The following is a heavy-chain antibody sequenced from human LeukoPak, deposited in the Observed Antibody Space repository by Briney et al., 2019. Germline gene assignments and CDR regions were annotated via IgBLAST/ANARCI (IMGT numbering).Heavy chain of an antibody. CDR1: GYTFTGYY. CDR2: INPNSGGT. D-gene: IGHD2-2*01. J-gene: IGHJ3*02. V-gene: IGHV1-2*02. Sequence: ASVKVSCKASGYTFTGYYLHWVRQAPGQGLEWMGWINPNSGGTNYAQNFQGRVTMTRDTSISTAYMELSRLTSDDTAVYYCARLEMGYCSSTSCRDAFDIWGQGTMVTVSS. CDR3: ARLEMGYCSSTSCRDAFDI.